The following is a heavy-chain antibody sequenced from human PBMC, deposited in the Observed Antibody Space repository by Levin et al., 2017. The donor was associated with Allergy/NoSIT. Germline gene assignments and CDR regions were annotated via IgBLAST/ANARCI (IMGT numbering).Heavy chain of an antibody. V-gene: IGHV3-7*01. J-gene: IGHJ4*02. CDR3: ARDGSGSYYGH. D-gene: IGHD1-26*01. CDR2: IKQDGSEK. Sequence: PGGSLRLSCAASGFTLSTYWMSWVRQAPGKGLEWVANIKQDGSEKNYVDSVKGRFTISRDNAKNSLYLQMNSLRAEDTAVYYCARDGSGSYYGHWGQGTLVTVSS. CDR1: GFTLSTYW.